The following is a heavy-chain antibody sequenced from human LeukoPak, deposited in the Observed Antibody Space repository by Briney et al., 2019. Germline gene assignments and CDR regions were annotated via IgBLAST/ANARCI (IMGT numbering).Heavy chain of an antibody. CDR2: IKQDGGEK. V-gene: IGHV3-7*01. Sequence: GGSLRLPCAASGFTLSSYWMSWVRQAPGKGLEWVANIKQDGGEKYYVDSVKGRFTSSSDNAKNSLYLQVNSLRAEDTAVSYCATGSRSSGRYYFDYWGQGTLVTVSS. CDR1: GFTLSSYW. CDR3: ATGSRSSGRYYFDY. J-gene: IGHJ4*02. D-gene: IGHD6-19*01.